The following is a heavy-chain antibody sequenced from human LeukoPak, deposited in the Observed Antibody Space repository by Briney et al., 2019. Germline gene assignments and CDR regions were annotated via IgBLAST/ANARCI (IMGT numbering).Heavy chain of an antibody. CDR2: INWNGDST. Sequence: PGGSLRLSCAASGFTFDDYGTSWVRQAPGKGLEWVSGINWNGDSTGYADSAKGRFTISRDNAKNSLYLQMNSLRAEDTAWYYCARSPLLCSSTSCYTGAFDIWGQGTMVTVSS. J-gene: IGHJ3*02. V-gene: IGHV3-20*04. CDR3: ARSPLLCSSTSCYTGAFDI. CDR1: GFTFDDYG. D-gene: IGHD2-2*02.